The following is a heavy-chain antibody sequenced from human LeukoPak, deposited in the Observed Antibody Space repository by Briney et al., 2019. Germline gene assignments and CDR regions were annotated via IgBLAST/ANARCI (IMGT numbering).Heavy chain of an antibody. CDR1: GYTFTGYY. CDR2: INPNSGGT. Sequence: ASVKVSCKASGYTFTGYYMHWVRQAPGQGLEWMGWINPNSGGTNYAQKFQGRVTMTRDTSISIAYMELSRLRSDDTAVYYCARDLLWFGELLTYYYYGMDVWGQGTTVTVSS. CDR3: ARDLLWFGELLTYYYYGMDV. V-gene: IGHV1-2*02. J-gene: IGHJ6*02. D-gene: IGHD3-10*01.